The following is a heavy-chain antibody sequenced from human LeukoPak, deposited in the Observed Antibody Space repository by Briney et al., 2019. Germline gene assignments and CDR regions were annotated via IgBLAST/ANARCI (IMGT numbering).Heavy chain of an antibody. J-gene: IGHJ4*02. CDR1: KFTFSKYW. D-gene: IGHD5-18*01. CDR3: ASEGEFGYGYFY. Sequence: GGSLRLSCAASKFTFSKYWMTWVRQAPGKGLEWVANIKQDGGEKNYVESVRGRFTISRDNAKNSLYLQMNSLRAEDTAVYYCASEGEFGYGYFYWGQGTLVTVSS. V-gene: IGHV3-7*01. CDR2: IKQDGGEK.